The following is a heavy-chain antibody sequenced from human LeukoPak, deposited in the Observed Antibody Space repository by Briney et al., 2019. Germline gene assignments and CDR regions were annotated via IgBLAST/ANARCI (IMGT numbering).Heavy chain of an antibody. CDR2: IIPIFGTA. CDR3: ASSGWGGLWAVANDYYYYGMDV. Sequence: LVKVSCKASGGTFSSYAISWVRQAPRQGLEWMGGIIPIFGTANYAQKFQGRVTITVDKSTSTAYMELSSLRSEDTAVYYCASSGWGGLWAVANDYYYYGMDVWGKGTTVTVSS. D-gene: IGHD6-19*01. J-gene: IGHJ6*04. V-gene: IGHV1-69*06. CDR1: GGTFSSYA.